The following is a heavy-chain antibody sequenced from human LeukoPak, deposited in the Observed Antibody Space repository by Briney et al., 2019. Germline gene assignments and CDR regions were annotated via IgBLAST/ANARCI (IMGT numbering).Heavy chain of an antibody. CDR2: INHSGST. CDR3: ARGGGYSYGPPFDY. J-gene: IGHJ4*02. D-gene: IGHD5-18*01. V-gene: IGHV4-34*01. CDR1: GGSFSGYY. Sequence: SGTLSLTCAVYGGSFSGYYWSWIRQPPGKGLEWIGEINHSGSTNYNPSLKSRVTISVDTSKNQFSLKLSSVTAADTAVYYCARGGGYSYGPPFDYWGQGTLVTVSS.